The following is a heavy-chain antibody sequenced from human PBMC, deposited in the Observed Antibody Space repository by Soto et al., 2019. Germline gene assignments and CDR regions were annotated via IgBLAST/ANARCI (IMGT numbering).Heavy chain of an antibody. V-gene: IGHV1-3*04. D-gene: IGHD3-16*02. J-gene: IGHJ5*02. CDR3: ARYRIATSGLSP. CDR2: INTGNGNT. CDR1: GYVFTSHA. Sequence: QVRLVQSGAEVKKPGASVKVSCKTSGYVFTSHAIHWVRQAPGQGLEGMGWINTGNGNTKYSQKFQDRVNITRDKSASTAYMELSSLRSEDTALYYCARYRIATSGLSPWGQGTLVTVSS.